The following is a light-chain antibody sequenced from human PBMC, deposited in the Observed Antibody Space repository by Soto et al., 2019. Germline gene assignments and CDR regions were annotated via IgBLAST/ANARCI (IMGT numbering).Light chain of an antibody. Sequence: QSALTQPASVSGSPGQSITISCTGTSSDVGGYNLVSWYQQHPGKAPKLIIYQDTQRPSGVSDRFSASKSGNPASLTISVLQTDDEADYYCCSYAGSYTLILGGGTKLTVL. CDR2: QDT. J-gene: IGLJ2*01. V-gene: IGLV2-23*01. CDR3: CSYAGSYTLI. CDR1: SSDVGGYNL.